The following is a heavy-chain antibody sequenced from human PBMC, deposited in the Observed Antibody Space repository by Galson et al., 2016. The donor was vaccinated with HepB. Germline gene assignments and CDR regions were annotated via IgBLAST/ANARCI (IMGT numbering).Heavy chain of an antibody. D-gene: IGHD3-3*01. Sequence: LSLTCTISGASINSYYWSWVRQPPGKRLEWIGYIYYTGSTRYNPSLKSRVTITTDTSKNHFSLKLSSVTAADTAVYYCARLDWSGYILDYWGQGTLVPVSS. CDR3: ARLDWSGYILDY. CDR1: GASINSYY. J-gene: IGHJ4*02. CDR2: IYYTGST. V-gene: IGHV4-59*01.